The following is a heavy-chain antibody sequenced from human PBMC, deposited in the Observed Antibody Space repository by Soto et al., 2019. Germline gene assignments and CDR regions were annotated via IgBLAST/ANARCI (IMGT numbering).Heavy chain of an antibody. CDR3: ARRGYSGYDSPYYYGGIDV. Sequence: PSETLSLTCAVSGYSISSGHYWGWIRQPPGKGLEWIGSIYHSGSTYYNPSLKSRVTISVDTSKNQYSLKLSSVTAADTAVYYCARRGYSGYDSPYYYGGIDVWGQVPTGAVCS. V-gene: IGHV4-38-2*01. D-gene: IGHD5-12*01. CDR1: GYSISSGHY. CDR2: IYHSGST. J-gene: IGHJ6*02.